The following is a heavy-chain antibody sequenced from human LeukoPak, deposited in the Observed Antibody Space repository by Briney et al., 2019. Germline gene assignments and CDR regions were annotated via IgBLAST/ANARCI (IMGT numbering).Heavy chain of an antibody. Sequence: GGSLRLSCAASGFTFSSYSMNWVRQAPGKGLEWVSYISSSSSTIYYADSAKGRFTISRDKGKNSLYLQMNSLRAEDTAVYYCARDPRWEPDAFDIWGQGTMVTVSS. CDR1: GFTFSSYS. CDR3: ARDPRWEPDAFDI. CDR2: ISSSSSTI. J-gene: IGHJ3*02. V-gene: IGHV3-48*01. D-gene: IGHD1-26*01.